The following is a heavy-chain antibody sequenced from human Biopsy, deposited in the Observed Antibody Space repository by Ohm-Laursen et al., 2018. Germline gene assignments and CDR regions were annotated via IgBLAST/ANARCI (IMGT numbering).Heavy chain of an antibody. CDR3: ARGSGYFKLDV. D-gene: IGHD5-12*01. CDR2: INQSGST. CDR1: GVSINTGGYY. V-gene: IGHV4-34*01. J-gene: IGHJ6*02. Sequence: PSLTCTVSGVSINTGGYYWTWIRQPPGKGLEWIGEINQSGSTKYNPSLKRRATLSADSSNSQFSLRLTSVTAADTAIYYCARGSGYFKLDVWGQGTTVTVSS.